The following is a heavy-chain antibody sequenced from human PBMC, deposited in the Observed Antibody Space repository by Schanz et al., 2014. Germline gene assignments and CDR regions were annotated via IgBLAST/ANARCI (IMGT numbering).Heavy chain of an antibody. J-gene: IGHJ4*02. CDR1: GFTFSTYA. D-gene: IGHD1-1*01. CDR2: INTGGDST. V-gene: IGHV3-23*01. Sequence: EVKLLESGGTLVRPGGSLRLSCAASGFTFSTYAMAWVRQAPGKGLEWVSSINTGGDSTYYADSVKGRFTISRDNSKNTLYLQMKSLRAEDTAVYYCARDRRNADLDYWGQGTLVTVSS. CDR3: ARDRRNADLDY.